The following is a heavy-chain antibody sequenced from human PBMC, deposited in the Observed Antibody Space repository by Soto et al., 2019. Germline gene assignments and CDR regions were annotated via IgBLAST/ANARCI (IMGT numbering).Heavy chain of an antibody. D-gene: IGHD2-21*02. CDR3: VKGQGSKIVVVTSEYFQH. J-gene: IGHJ1*01. V-gene: IGHV3-64D*08. CDR2: ISSNGGST. CDR1: GFTFSSYA. Sequence: PGGSLRLSCSASGFTFSSYAMHWVRQAPGKGLEYVSAISSNGGSTYYADSVKGRFTISRDNSKNTLYLQMSSLRAEDTAVYYCVKGQGSKIVVVTSEYFQHWGQGTLVTVSS.